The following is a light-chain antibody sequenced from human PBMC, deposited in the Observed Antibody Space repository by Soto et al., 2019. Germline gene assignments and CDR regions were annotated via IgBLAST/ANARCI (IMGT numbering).Light chain of an antibody. Sequence: DLQMTQSPSTLSASVGDRVTITCRASQSISSWLAWYQQKPGKAPKLLIYDASSLESGVPSRFSGSGSGTEFTLTISSLQPDDFATYYCQQMWTFGQGTKVEIK. CDR1: QSISSW. V-gene: IGKV1-5*01. J-gene: IGKJ1*01. CDR3: QQMWT. CDR2: DAS.